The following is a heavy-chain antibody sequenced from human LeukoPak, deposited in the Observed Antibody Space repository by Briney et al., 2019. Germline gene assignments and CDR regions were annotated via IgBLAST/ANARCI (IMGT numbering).Heavy chain of an antibody. V-gene: IGHV4-34*01. CDR3: ARALENYYGSGTYPDY. CDR1: GGSFSGYY. Sequence: PSETLSLTCAVYGGSFSGYYWSWLRQPPGRGLEWIGEIHHSGSTNYNPSLKSRVTVSVGTSKNQFSLKLSSVTAADTAVYYCARALENYYGSGTYPDYWGQGTLVTVSS. D-gene: IGHD3-10*01. CDR2: IHHSGST. J-gene: IGHJ4*02.